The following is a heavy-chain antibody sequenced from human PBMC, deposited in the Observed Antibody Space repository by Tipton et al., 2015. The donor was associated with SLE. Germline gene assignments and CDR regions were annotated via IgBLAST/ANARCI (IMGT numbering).Heavy chain of an antibody. CDR3: ARSLYDFGSGSEFP. V-gene: IGHV4-59*01. CDR1: GGSISSYY. CDR2: IYYSGST. D-gene: IGHD3-3*01. Sequence: LRLSCTVSGGSISSYYWSWIRQPPGKGLEWIGYIYYSGSTNYNPSLKSRVTISVDTSKNQFSLKLSSVTAADTAVYYCARSLYDFGSGSEFPWGQGTLLTVSS. J-gene: IGHJ5*02.